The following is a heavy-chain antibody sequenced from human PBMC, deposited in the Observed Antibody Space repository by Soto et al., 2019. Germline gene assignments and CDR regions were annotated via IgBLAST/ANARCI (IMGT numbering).Heavy chain of an antibody. Sequence: QVQVVESGGGLVKPGGSLRLSCAASGFTFRDSDMTWIRQAPGKGLEWVSYISSSGRTIYYADSVKGRFTMSRDNAKNSVYLQIDSLRVEDTAIYYCARRSTWRGIDYWGQGTQVTVSS. V-gene: IGHV3-11*01. D-gene: IGHD3-10*01. CDR1: GFTFRDSD. CDR3: ARRSTWRGIDY. CDR2: ISSSGRTI. J-gene: IGHJ4*02.